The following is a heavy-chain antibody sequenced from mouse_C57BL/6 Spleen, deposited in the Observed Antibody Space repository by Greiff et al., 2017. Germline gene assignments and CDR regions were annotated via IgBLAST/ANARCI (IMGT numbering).Heavy chain of an antibody. CDR3: ARETAQAGDYYAMDY. D-gene: IGHD3-2*02. CDR1: GYTFTSYW. Sequence: QVQLQQPGAELVKPGASVKMSCKASGYTFTSYWITWVKQRPGQGLEWIGEIYPRSGNTYYNEKFKGKATLTADKSSSTAYMELRSLTSEDSAVYFCARETAQAGDYYAMDYWGQGTSVTVSS. J-gene: IGHJ4*01. CDR2: IYPRSGNT. V-gene: IGHV1-55*01.